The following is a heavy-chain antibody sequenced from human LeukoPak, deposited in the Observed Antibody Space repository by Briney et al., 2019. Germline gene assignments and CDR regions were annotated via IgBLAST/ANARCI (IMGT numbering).Heavy chain of an antibody. J-gene: IGHJ5*02. CDR3: ARPLALYSGSSGTTYNCFDP. Sequence: SETLSLTCTVSSGSISSGSYYWGWIRQPPGKGLEGIGTIYYSGSTYYNPSLRSRVTISVDTSKNQFSRKLSSVTAADTAVYYCARPLALYSGSSGTTYNCFDPWGQGTLVTVSS. V-gene: IGHV4-39*01. CDR2: IYYSGST. D-gene: IGHD1-26*01. CDR1: SGSISSGSYY.